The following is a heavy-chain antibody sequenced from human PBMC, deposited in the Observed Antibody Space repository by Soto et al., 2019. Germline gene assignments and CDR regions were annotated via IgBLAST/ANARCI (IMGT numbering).Heavy chain of an antibody. V-gene: IGHV1-2*04. CDR1: GYTFTGYY. CDR3: AREGKGDGYSLFYYYYGMDV. Sequence: ASVKVSCKASGYTFTGYYMHWVRQAPGQGLEWMGWINPNSGGTNYAQKFQGWVTMTRDTSISTAYMELSRLRSDDTAVYYCAREGKGDGYSLFYYYYGMDVWGQGTTVTVSS. J-gene: IGHJ6*02. CDR2: INPNSGGT. D-gene: IGHD5-18*01.